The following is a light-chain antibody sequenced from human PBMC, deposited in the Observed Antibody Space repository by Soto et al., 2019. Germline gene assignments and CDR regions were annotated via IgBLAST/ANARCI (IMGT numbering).Light chain of an antibody. Sequence: QSVLTQPTSVSGAPGQRVTISCTGSSSNIGAGYDVHWYQQLPGTAPKLLIYGNSNRPSGLPDRFSGSKSGTSASLAITGLQAEDEADYYCQSYDSSLSGYGFGTGTKLTVL. CDR3: QSYDSSLSGYG. CDR1: SSNIGAGYD. CDR2: GNS. V-gene: IGLV1-40*01. J-gene: IGLJ1*01.